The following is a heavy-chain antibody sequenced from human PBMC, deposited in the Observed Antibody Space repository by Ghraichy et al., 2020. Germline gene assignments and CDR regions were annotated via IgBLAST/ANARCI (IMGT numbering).Heavy chain of an antibody. J-gene: IGHJ6*02. V-gene: IGHV4-59*01. Sequence: SETLSLTCTVSGGSISSYYWSWIRQPPGKGLEWIGYIYYSGSTNYNPSLKSRVTISVDTSKNQFSLKLSSVTAADTAVYYCARDLSGYDFWSGSSLKQTGLQNYYYYYGMDVWGQGTTVTVSS. CDR2: IYYSGST. CDR1: GGSISSYY. D-gene: IGHD3-3*01. CDR3: ARDLSGYDFWSGSSLKQTGLQNYYYYYGMDV.